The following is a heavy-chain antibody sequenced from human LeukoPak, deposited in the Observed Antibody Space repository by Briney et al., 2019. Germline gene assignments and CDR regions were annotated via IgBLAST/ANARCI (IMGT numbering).Heavy chain of an antibody. Sequence: SQTLSLTCTVSGGSISSSSYYWGWIRQPPGKGLEWIGSIYYSGSTYYNPSLKSRVTISVDTSKNQFSLKLSSVTAADTAVYYCARHYVAYYFDYWGQGTLVTVSS. CDR1: GGSISSSSYY. CDR3: ARHYVAYYFDY. V-gene: IGHV4-39*01. D-gene: IGHD5-12*01. CDR2: IYYSGST. J-gene: IGHJ4*02.